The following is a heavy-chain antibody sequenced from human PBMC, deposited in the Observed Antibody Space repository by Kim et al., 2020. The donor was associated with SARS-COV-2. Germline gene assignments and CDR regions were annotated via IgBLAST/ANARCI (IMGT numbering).Heavy chain of an antibody. CDR2: ISYDGSNK. Sequence: SLRLSCAASGFTFSSYAMHWVRQAPGKGLEWVAVISYDGSNKYYADSVKGRFTISRDNSKNTLYLQMNSLRAEDTAVYYCARDRIAATIDYWGQGTLVTVSS. J-gene: IGHJ4*02. CDR1: GFTFSSYA. CDR3: ARDRIAATIDY. D-gene: IGHD6-13*01. V-gene: IGHV3-30-3*01.